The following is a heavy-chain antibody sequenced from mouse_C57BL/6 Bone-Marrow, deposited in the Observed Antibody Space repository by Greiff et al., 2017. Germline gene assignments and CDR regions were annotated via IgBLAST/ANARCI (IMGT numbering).Heavy chain of an antibody. CDR3: TSSGVAGRSLSWYFDV. CDR1: GYTFTRYW. CDR2: INPSNGGT. V-gene: IGHV1-53*01. D-gene: IGHD6-2*01. Sequence: QVQLQQPGTELVKPGASVKLSCKASGYTFTRYWMHWVKERPGQGLEWIGNINPSNGGTNYNEKFKSKATLTVDKSSNKASMQLNSLTSEDSAVYHCTSSGVAGRSLSWYFDVWGTGTTVIVSS. J-gene: IGHJ1*02.